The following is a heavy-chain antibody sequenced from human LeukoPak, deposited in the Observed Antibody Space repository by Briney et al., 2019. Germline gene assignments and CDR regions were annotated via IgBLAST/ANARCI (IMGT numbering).Heavy chain of an antibody. CDR3: ARDGWIQLWPPHHDAFDI. J-gene: IGHJ3*02. CDR2: ISAYNGNT. Sequence: ASVKVSCKAPGYTFTSYGISWVRQAPGQGLEWMGWISAYNGNTNYAQKLQGRVTMATDTSTSTAYMELRSLRSDDTAVYYCARDGWIQLWPPHHDAFDIWGQGTMVTVSS. D-gene: IGHD5-18*01. CDR1: GYTFTSYG. V-gene: IGHV1-18*01.